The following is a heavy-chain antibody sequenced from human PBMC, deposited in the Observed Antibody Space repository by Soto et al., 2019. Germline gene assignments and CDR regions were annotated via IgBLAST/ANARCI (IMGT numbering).Heavy chain of an antibody. J-gene: IGHJ3*02. Sequence: VKVSCKASGGTFSSYAISWVRQAPGQGLEWMGGIIPIFGTANYAQKFQGRVTITADESTSTAYMELSSLRSEDTAVYYCARDYYDSSGYYYGYAFDIWGQGTMVTVSS. CDR2: IIPIFGTA. CDR1: GGTFSSYA. D-gene: IGHD3-22*01. CDR3: ARDYYDSSGYYYGYAFDI. V-gene: IGHV1-69*01.